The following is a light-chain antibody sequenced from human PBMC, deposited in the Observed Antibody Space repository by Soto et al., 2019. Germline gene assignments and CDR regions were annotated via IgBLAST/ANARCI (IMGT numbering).Light chain of an antibody. J-gene: IGKJ2*01. CDR2: AAS. CDR3: QPSYSTLGT. CDR1: HSINNY. Sequence: IQMTQSPSSLSASVGDRVIITCRSDHSINNYLNWYQQRPGKVPKLLIYAASTLQSGVPSRFSGSGSGRVFTLNIHSLQPEGFATFFCQPSYSTLGTFGRGTRVEI. V-gene: IGKV1-39*01.